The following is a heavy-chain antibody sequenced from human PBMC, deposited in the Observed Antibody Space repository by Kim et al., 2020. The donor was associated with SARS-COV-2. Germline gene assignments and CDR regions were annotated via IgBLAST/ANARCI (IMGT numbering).Heavy chain of an antibody. D-gene: IGHD3-9*01. Sequence: YADSVKGRFTISRDNAKNSLYLQMNSLRAEDTALYYCAKAYDILTGHFDYWGQGTLVTVSS. V-gene: IGHV3-9*01. J-gene: IGHJ4*02. CDR3: AKAYDILTGHFDY.